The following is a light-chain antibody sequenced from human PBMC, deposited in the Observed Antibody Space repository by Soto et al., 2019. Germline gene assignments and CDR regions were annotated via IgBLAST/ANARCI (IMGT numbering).Light chain of an antibody. CDR1: SGHTNYA. CDR3: LTWGAGIWV. V-gene: IGLV4-69*01. J-gene: IGLJ3*02. CDR2: LNSDGRH. Sequence: QLVLTQSPSASASLGASVKLTCTLSSGHTNYAIAWHQLQPEKGPRYLMKLNSDGRHSKGDGIPDRFSGSSSGAERYLTIPSLRSEDGADYYCLTWGAGIWVFGGGTKLTVL.